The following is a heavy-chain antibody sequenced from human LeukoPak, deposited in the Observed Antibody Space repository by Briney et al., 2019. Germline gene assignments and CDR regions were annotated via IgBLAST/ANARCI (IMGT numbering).Heavy chain of an antibody. CDR2: INPNSGGT. V-gene: IGHV1-2*02. CDR3: ARESAEVDRLRSSGYCDY. J-gene: IGHJ4*02. CDR1: VYTFTGYY. D-gene: IGHD3-22*01. Sequence: ASVKVSCKASVYTFTGYYMHWVRPAPGQGLEWMGWINPNSGGTNYAQKFQGRVTMTRDTSISTDYMELSRLRSDDTAVYYCARESAEVDRLRSSGYCDYWGQGTLVTVSS.